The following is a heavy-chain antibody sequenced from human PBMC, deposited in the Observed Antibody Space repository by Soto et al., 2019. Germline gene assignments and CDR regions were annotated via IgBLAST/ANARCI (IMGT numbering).Heavy chain of an antibody. CDR1: GYTFTGYY. CDR3: ARGQRWLQSPFDY. CDR2: INPNSGGT. D-gene: IGHD5-12*01. J-gene: IGHJ4*02. V-gene: IGHV1-2*04. Sequence: ASVKVSCKASGYTFTGYYMHWVRQAPGQGLEWMGWINPNSGGTNYAQKFQGWVTMTRDTPISTAYMELSRLRSDDTAVYYCARGQRWLQSPFDYWGQGTLVTVSS.